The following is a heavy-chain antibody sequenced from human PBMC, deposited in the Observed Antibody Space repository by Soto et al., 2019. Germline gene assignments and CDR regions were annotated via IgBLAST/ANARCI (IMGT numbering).Heavy chain of an antibody. D-gene: IGHD4-17*01. CDR1: GFSFSSYG. CDR3: AGALENPYFPYGPNV. J-gene: IGHJ6*02. CDR2: TTYDGGIK. V-gene: IGHV3-30*03. Sequence: GGSVRLSCAASGFSFSSYGMEWVGLAPGKGLEWVAATTYDGGIKHYVDSVKGRFTISRDNSKNTLYLQMNSLRVEDTATYYCAGALENPYFPYGPNVWGQGTTVSVSS.